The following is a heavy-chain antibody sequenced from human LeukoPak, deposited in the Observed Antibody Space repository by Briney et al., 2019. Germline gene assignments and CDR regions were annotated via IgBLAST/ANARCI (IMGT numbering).Heavy chain of an antibody. CDR3: TRQVGPALVADNYYYGMDV. CDR2: IDNDGSVT. Sequence: GGSLRLSCVASGFSFRSYWMHWVRQVPGKGLVWVSHIDNDGSVTNYADFVKGRFTMSRDNAENTLYLRMNSLRDEDTGVYYCTRQVGPALVADNYYYGMDVWGPGTTVTVSS. J-gene: IGHJ6*02. V-gene: IGHV3-74*01. CDR1: GFSFRSYW. D-gene: IGHD5-18*01.